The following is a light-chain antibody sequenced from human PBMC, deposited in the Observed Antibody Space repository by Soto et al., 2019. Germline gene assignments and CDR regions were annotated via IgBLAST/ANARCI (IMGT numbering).Light chain of an antibody. CDR3: QQYGSSPWT. V-gene: IGKV1D-8*03. CDR2: AAS. Sequence: VICIAHSPSLLSSSTGDRVTISCRMSQGISSYLAWYQQKPGKAPKLLIYAASTLQSGVPSRFSGSGSGTDFTLTISRLEPEDFAVYYCQQYGSSPWTFGQGTKVDIK. CDR1: QGISSY. J-gene: IGKJ1*01.